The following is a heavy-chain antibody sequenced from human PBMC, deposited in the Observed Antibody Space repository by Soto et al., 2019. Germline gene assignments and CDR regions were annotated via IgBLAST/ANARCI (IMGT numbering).Heavy chain of an antibody. J-gene: IGHJ4*02. D-gene: IGHD6-13*01. V-gene: IGHV3-64*01. Sequence: EVQLVESGGGLVQPGGSLRLSCAASGFTFSSYAMYWVRQAPGKGLEYVSGISSNGVTTDYANSVKGRFTISRDNSKNTLYLQVGSLRAEDMAIYYCARAAEMSPFHFDHWGQGTLVTVSS. CDR2: ISSNGVTT. CDR3: ARAAEMSPFHFDH. CDR1: GFTFSSYA.